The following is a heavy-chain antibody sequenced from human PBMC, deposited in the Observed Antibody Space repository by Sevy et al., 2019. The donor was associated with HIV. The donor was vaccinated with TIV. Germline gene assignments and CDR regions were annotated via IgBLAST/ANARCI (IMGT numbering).Heavy chain of an antibody. J-gene: IGHJ4*01. CDR2: ISYDGTET. CDR1: GFAFRSHA. Sequence: GGCLRLSCAASGFAFRSHAMHWVRQAPGKGLEWVAVISYDGTETFYPASVEGRFTISRDNSKNMLSLQINSLRPEDTAVYYCARDGGYSIKWYPLYWGHGTLVTVSS. CDR3: ARDGGYSIKWYPLY. D-gene: IGHD6-13*01. V-gene: IGHV3-30-3*01.